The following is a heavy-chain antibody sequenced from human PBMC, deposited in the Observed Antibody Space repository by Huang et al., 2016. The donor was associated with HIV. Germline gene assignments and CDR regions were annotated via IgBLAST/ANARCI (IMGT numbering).Heavy chain of an antibody. CDR2: ISYDGSNK. D-gene: IGHD1-26*01. CDR3: AKDGADEEWDIDY. J-gene: IGHJ4*02. CDR1: GFSFSTYG. Sequence: VQLVESGGGVVQPGRSLRLACVACGFSFSTYGLHWVRQAPGKGLEWVAVISYDGSNKYYAHSVKGRFTISRDTSENKVYLQMNSLRHEDTAVYYCAKDGADEEWDIDYWGQGTLVTVSS. V-gene: IGHV3-30*18.